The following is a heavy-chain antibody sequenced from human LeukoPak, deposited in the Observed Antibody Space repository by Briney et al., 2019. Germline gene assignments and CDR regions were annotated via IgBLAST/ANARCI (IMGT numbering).Heavy chain of an antibody. D-gene: IGHD4/OR15-4a*01. Sequence: PGESLKISCKGSGYSLMDYWIGWVRQMPGKGPEGMVIIFPHDSDIKYNPSFQGQVTISVDKSISTAYVQWSSLKASDTAIYYCGRYGIRGGANGNCYTSFFYYGMDVWGQGTTVTVSS. J-gene: IGHJ6*02. CDR2: IFPHDSDI. V-gene: IGHV5-51*01. CDR3: GRYGIRGGANGNCYTSFFYYGMDV. CDR1: GYSLMDYW.